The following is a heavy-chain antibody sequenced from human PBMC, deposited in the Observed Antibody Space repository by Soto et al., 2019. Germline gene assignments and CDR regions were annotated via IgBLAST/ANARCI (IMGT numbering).Heavy chain of an antibody. V-gene: IGHV4-34*01. Sequence: SETLSLTCAVNGGSFSDYYWSWVRQPPGKGLEWIGEISHSGSTSYNPSLKSRVTISIDTSKNQFSLKLSSVSAADTAMYYCARGLQRRVGGYKGLGYHGMDVWGQGTTVTVSS. D-gene: IGHD5-12*01. CDR3: ARGLQRRVGGYKGLGYHGMDV. CDR2: ISHSGST. CDR1: GGSFSDYY. J-gene: IGHJ6*02.